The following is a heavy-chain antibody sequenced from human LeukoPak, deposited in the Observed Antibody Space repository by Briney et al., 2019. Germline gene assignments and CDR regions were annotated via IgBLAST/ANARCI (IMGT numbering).Heavy chain of an antibody. V-gene: IGHV3-53*01. CDR3: AGEQIFTSGGFES. J-gene: IGHJ4*02. D-gene: IGHD3-3*01. CDR2: LYTGGDT. Sequence: GGSLRLSCAASAFSVSDKYMSWVRQAPGKGLEWVSVLYTGGDTFYADSVRGRFTISRDNFRNTVSLQMNSLRADDTALYYCAGEQIFTSGGFESWGQGALVTVSS. CDR1: AFSVSDKY.